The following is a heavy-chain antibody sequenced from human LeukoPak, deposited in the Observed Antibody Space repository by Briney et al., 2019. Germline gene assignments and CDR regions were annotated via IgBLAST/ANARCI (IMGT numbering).Heavy chain of an antibody. CDR2: IYYSGST. Sequence: PSETLSLTCTVSGGSISSSSYYWGWIRQPPGKGLEWIGSIYYSGSTYYNPSLKSRVTISVDTSKNQFSLRLSSVTAADTAVYYCARDIPGQLWGMDVWGKGTTVTVSS. J-gene: IGHJ6*03. CDR3: ARDIPGQLWGMDV. V-gene: IGHV4-39*07. D-gene: IGHD5-18*01. CDR1: GGSISSSSYY.